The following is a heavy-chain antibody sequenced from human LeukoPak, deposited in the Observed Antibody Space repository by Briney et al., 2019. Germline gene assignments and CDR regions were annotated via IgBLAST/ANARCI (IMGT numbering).Heavy chain of an antibody. Sequence: GASVKVSCKASGYTFTDDYMHWVRQAPGQGLEWMGWINPNSGGTNYAQKFQGRVTMTSDTSISTAYMELSRLRSDDTAVYYCARSHGGITIRNWFDPWGQGTLVTVSS. J-gene: IGHJ5*02. V-gene: IGHV1-2*02. CDR2: INPNSGGT. CDR3: ARSHGGITIRNWFDP. CDR1: GYTFTDDY. D-gene: IGHD3-3*01.